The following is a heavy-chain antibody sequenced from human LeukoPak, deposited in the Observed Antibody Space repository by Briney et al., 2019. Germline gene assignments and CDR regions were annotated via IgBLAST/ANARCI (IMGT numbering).Heavy chain of an antibody. V-gene: IGHV1-69*02. CDR1: GYTFTSYY. D-gene: IGHD7-27*01. CDR3: ASLGMLKAFDI. J-gene: IGHJ3*02. Sequence: ASVKVSCKASGYTFTSYYMHWVRQAPGQGLEWMGRIIPILGIANYAQKFQGRVTITADKSTSTAYMELSSLRSEDTAVYYCASLGMLKAFDIWGQGTMVTVSS. CDR2: IIPILGIA.